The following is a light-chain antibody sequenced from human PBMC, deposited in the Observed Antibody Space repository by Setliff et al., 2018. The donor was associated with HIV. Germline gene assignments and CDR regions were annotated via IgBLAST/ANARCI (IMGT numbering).Light chain of an antibody. CDR3: AAWDDSLNGFYV. CDR1: SSNIGSNS. J-gene: IGLJ1*01. Sequence: QSVLTQPPSASGTPGQRVTISCSGSSSNIGSNSVNWYRQLPGTAPKVLIYKSNERPLGVPDRFSGSKSGTSASLVISGLQSEDEADYYCAAWDDSLNGFYVFGTGTQLTVL. CDR2: KSN. V-gene: IGLV1-44*01.